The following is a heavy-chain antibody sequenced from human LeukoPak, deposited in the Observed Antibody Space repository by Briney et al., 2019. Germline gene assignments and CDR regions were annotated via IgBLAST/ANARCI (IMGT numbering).Heavy chain of an antibody. D-gene: IGHD4-17*01. CDR3: ARDGRSYGDSRLYYYYYMDV. J-gene: IGHJ6*03. V-gene: IGHV3-23*01. CDR1: GFTFSSYA. Sequence: PGGSLRLSCAASGFTFSSYAMSWVRQAPGKGLEWVSAISGSGGSTYYADSVKGRFTISRDNSKNTLYLQMNSLRAEDTAVYYCARDGRSYGDSRLYYYYYMDVWGKGTTVTVSS. CDR2: ISGSGGST.